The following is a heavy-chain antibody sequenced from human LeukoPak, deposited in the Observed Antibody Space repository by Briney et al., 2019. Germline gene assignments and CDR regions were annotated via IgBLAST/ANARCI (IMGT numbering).Heavy chain of an antibody. J-gene: IGHJ6*02. CDR1: GFTFSSYA. CDR2: ISGSGGST. V-gene: IGHV3-23*01. CDR3: AKDLWDCSSTSCYYYYYNGMDV. D-gene: IGHD2-2*01. Sequence: GSLRLSCAASGFTFSSYAMSWVLQAPGKGLEWVSAISGSGGSTYYADSVKGRFTISRDNSKNTLYLQKNSLRAEDTAVYYCAKDLWDCSSTSCYYYYYNGMDVWGQGTTVTVSS.